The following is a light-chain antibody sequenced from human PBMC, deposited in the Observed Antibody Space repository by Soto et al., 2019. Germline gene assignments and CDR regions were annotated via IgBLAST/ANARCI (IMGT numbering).Light chain of an antibody. J-gene: IGKJ4*01. CDR3: QQHNGFPFT. CDR1: QGVNRA. Sequence: AIHLTQSPSSLSASVGDRVTISCRASQGVNRALVWCQQKPGKPPNLLVYDASSLERGVPWRFSGSGSGTDFTLTISSLQPEDSATYYCQQHNGFPFTFGGGTKVEIK. CDR2: DAS. V-gene: IGKV1-13*02.